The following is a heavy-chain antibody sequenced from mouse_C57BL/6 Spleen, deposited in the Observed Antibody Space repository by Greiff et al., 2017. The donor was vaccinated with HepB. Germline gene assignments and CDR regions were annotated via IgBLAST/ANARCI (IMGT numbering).Heavy chain of an antibody. CDR1: GYTFTDYY. CDR3: ARRLGPYAMDY. CDR2: INPNNGGT. V-gene: IGHV1-26*01. D-gene: IGHD4-1*01. Sequence: EVQLQQSGPELVKPGASVKISCKASGYTFTDYYMNWVKQSHGKSLEWIGDINPNNGGTSYNQKFKGKATLTVDKSSSTAYMELRSLTSEDSAVYYCARRLGPYAMDYWGQGTSVTVSS. J-gene: IGHJ4*01.